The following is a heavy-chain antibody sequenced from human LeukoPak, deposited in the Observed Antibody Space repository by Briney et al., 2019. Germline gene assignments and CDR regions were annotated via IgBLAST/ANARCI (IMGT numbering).Heavy chain of an antibody. D-gene: IGHD3-10*02. CDR1: GFTFSDNY. J-gene: IGHJ3*02. CDR3: ARDQSITTFGAFDI. V-gene: IGHV3-11*06. Sequence: GGSLRLSCAASGFTFSDNYMNWIRQAPGKGLEWVSYISSDTTYTDYADSVKGRFIISRDNAKKLLYLQMNSLRAEDTAIYYCARDQSITTFGAFDIWGQGTMVTVSS. CDR2: ISSDTTYT.